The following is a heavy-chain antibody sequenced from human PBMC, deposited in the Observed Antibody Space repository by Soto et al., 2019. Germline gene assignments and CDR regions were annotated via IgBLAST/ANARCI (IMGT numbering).Heavy chain of an antibody. D-gene: IGHD4-17*01. V-gene: IGHV1-69*13. J-gene: IGHJ6*02. Sequence: ASVKVSCKASGGTFSSYAISWVRQAPGQGLEWMGGIIPIFGTANYAQKFQGRVTITADESTSTAYMELSSLRSEDTAVYYCARFGDYGDPYYYYYYGMDVWGQGTTVTVSS. CDR2: IIPIFGTA. CDR1: GGTFSSYA. CDR3: ARFGDYGDPYYYYYYGMDV.